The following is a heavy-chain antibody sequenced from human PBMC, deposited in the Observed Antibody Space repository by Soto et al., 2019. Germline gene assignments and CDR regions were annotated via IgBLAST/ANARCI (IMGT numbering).Heavy chain of an antibody. J-gene: IGHJ3*02. CDR3: AKDRGGGSCYSGRCAFDI. CDR2: ISWNGGSI. V-gene: IGHV3-9*01. Sequence: EVQLVESGGGLVQPGRSLRLSCAASGFTFDDYAMHWVRQAPGKGLEWVSGISWNGGSIGYADSVKGRFTISRDNAKNSLYLQMNSLRAEDTALYYCAKDRGGGSCYSGRCAFDIWGQGTMVTVS. CDR1: GFTFDDYA. D-gene: IGHD2-15*01.